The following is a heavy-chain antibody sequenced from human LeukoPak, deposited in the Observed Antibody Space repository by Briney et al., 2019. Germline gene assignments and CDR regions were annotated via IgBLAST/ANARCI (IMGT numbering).Heavy chain of an antibody. J-gene: IGHJ6*03. CDR3: ARTVKSEGSSGYYMDV. Sequence: GGSLRLSCAASGFTFSSYEMNWVRQAPGKGLEWVSYISSSGSTIYYADSVKGRFTISRDNAKNSLYLQMNSLRAEDTAVYYCARTVKSEGSSGYYMDVWGKGTTVTVSS. V-gene: IGHV3-48*03. CDR2: ISSSGSTI. CDR1: GFTFSSYE.